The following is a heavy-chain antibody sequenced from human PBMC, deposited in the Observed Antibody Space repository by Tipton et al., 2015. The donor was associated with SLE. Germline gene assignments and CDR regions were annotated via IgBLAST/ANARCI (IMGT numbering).Heavy chain of an antibody. V-gene: IGHV3-7*03. Sequence: SLRLSCAVSGGSISSGGYSWSWIRQPPGKGLEWVANIKQDGSEKYYVDSVKGRFTISRDNAKNSLYLQMNSLRAEDTAVYYCARGGAAAGMDVWGKGTTVTVSS. CDR3: ARGGAAAGMDV. D-gene: IGHD6-13*01. CDR2: IKQDGSEK. CDR1: GGSISSGGYS. J-gene: IGHJ6*04.